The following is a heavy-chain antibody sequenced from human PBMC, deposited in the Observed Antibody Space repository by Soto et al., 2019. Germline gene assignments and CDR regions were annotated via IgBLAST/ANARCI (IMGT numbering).Heavy chain of an antibody. D-gene: IGHD3-10*01. CDR2: IYYSGSP. J-gene: IGHJ5*02. CDR3: ARSVTP. V-gene: IGHV4-31*03. Sequence: QVQLQESGPGLVKPSQTLSLTCTVSGGSISSGGYYWNWIRQHPGKGLEWIGYIYYSGSPYYNPALSRRVTTSVDTSTTRFAPRLTSVTAAATAVYYCARSVTPWGQGTLVTVSS. CDR1: GGSISSGGYY.